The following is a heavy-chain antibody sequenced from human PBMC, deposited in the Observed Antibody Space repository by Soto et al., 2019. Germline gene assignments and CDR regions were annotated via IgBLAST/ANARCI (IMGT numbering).Heavy chain of an antibody. D-gene: IGHD6-13*01. V-gene: IGHV3-23*01. Sequence: QAGGSLRLSCAASGFTFSSYAMSWVRQAPGKGLEWVSAISGSGGSTYYADSVKGRFTISRDNSKNTLYLPMNSLRAEDTAVYYCASRLIAAAGSHWGQGTLVTVSS. CDR3: ASRLIAAAGSH. J-gene: IGHJ4*02. CDR2: ISGSGGST. CDR1: GFTFSSYA.